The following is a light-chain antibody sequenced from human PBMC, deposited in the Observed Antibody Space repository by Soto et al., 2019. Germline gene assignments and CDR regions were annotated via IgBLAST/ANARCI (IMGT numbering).Light chain of an antibody. J-gene: IGLJ1*01. CDR2: DVS. V-gene: IGLV2-11*01. CDR3: CSYAGSPRYV. CDR1: SSDVGGYNY. Sequence: SALTQPRSVSGSPGQSVTISCTGTSSDVGGYNYVSWYQQHPGKAPKVMIYDVSERPSGVPDRFSGSKSGNTASLTIAGLQAEYEADYYCCSYAGSPRYVLGTGTKLTVL.